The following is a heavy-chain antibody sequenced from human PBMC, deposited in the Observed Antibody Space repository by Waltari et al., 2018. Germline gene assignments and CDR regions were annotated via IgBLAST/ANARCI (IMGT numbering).Heavy chain of an antibody. CDR2: IIPILGIA. Sequence: QVQLVQSGAEVKKPGASVKVSCKASGYTFTSYDISWVRQAPGQGLEWMGGIIPILGIANYAQKFQGRVTITADESTSTAYMELSSLRSEDTAVYYCARAGWDGIVFDYWGQGTLVTVSS. J-gene: IGHJ4*02. V-gene: IGHV1-69*10. CDR1: GYTFTSYD. D-gene: IGHD3-16*02. CDR3: ARAGWDGIVFDY.